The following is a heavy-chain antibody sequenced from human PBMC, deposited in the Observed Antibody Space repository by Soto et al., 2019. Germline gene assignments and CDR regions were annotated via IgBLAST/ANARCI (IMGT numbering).Heavy chain of an antibody. D-gene: IGHD2-15*01. Sequence: PSETLSLTCAVYGGSFSGYYWSWIRQPPGKGLEWIGEINHSGSTNYNPSLKSRVTISVDTSKNQFSLKLSSVTAADTAVYYCERAGYCSGGSCYFDYWGQGTLVTVSS. CDR2: INHSGST. J-gene: IGHJ4*02. CDR3: ERAGYCSGGSCYFDY. V-gene: IGHV4-34*01. CDR1: GGSFSGYY.